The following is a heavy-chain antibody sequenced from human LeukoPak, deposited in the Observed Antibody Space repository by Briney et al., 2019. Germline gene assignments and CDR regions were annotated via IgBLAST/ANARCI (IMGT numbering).Heavy chain of an antibody. Sequence: ASVKVSCKASDYTFTSYGISWVRQAPGQGLEWMGWISAYNGNTNYAQKFQGRVTVTTDTSTSTAYMELRSLRSDDTAVYYCARGIAAAGHFDYWGQGTLVTVSS. V-gene: IGHV1-18*01. CDR2: ISAYNGNT. J-gene: IGHJ4*02. D-gene: IGHD6-13*01. CDR3: ARGIAAAGHFDY. CDR1: DYTFTSYG.